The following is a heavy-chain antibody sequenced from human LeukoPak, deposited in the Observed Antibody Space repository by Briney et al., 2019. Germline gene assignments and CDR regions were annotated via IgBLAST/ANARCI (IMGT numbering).Heavy chain of an antibody. Sequence: SGGSLRLSCAASGFTFSSYEMNWVRQAPGKGLEWVSYISSSGSTTYYADSVKGRFTISRDNSKNTLYLQMNSLRAEDTAIYYCAKNGDRGAYCSGGSCYPYFYYYMDVWGKGTTVTISS. D-gene: IGHD2-15*01. CDR3: AKNGDRGAYCSGGSCYPYFYYYMDV. CDR1: GFTFSSYE. J-gene: IGHJ6*03. CDR2: ISSSGSTT. V-gene: IGHV3-48*03.